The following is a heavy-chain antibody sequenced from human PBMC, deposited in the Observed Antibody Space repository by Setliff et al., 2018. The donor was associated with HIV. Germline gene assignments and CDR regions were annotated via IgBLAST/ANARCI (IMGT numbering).Heavy chain of an antibody. D-gene: IGHD3-22*01. Sequence: PGGSLRLSCAASGFTFSSYEMNWVRQAPGKGLEWLSYIGSSGNIMYYADSVKGRFTISGDNAKNSLYLQMNSLRADDTAVYYCARALYYYDSFDAFDIWGQGTMVTVSS. V-gene: IGHV3-48*03. CDR3: ARALYYYDSFDAFDI. CDR2: IGSSGNIM. J-gene: IGHJ3*02. CDR1: GFTFSSYE.